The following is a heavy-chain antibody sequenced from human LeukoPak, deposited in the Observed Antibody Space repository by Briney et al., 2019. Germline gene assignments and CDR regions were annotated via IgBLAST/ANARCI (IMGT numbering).Heavy chain of an antibody. V-gene: IGHV3-48*01. CDR1: GFTFSSYS. D-gene: IGHD7-27*01. CDR3: ARFNWDDAFDI. J-gene: IGHJ3*02. Sequence: PGGSLRLSCAASGFTFSSYSMSWVRQAPGKGLEWVSYISSSSSTIYYADSVKGRFTISRDNAKNSLYLQMNSLRAEDTAVYYCARFNWDDAFDIWGQGTMVTVSS. CDR2: ISSSSSTI.